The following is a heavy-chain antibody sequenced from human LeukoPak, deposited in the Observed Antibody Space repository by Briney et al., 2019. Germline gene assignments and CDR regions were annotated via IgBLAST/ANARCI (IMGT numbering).Heavy chain of an antibody. CDR1: GFTFSGSA. CDR2: IRSKANSYAT. D-gene: IGHD6-19*01. Sequence: PGGSLTLSCAASGFTFSGSAMHWVRQASGKGLEWVGRIRSKANSYATAYAASVKGRFTISRDDSKNTAYLQMNSLKTEDTAVYYCTSRIAVAARAGYYYYMDVWGKGTTVTISS. J-gene: IGHJ6*03. V-gene: IGHV3-73*01. CDR3: TSRIAVAARAGYYYYMDV.